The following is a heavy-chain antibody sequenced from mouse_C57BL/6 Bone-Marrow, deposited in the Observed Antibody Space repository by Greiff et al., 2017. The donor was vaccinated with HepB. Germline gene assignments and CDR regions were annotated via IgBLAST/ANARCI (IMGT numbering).Heavy chain of an antibody. CDR1: GFTFSDYG. V-gene: IGHV5-15*01. CDR2: ISNLAYSI. J-gene: IGHJ1*03. Sequence: EVQLMESGGGLVQPGGSLKLSCAASGFTFSDYGMAWVRQAPRKGPEWVAFISNLAYSIYYADTVTGRFTISRENAKNTLYLEMSSLRSEDTAMYYCARHPIWLRRDWYFDVWGTGTTVTVSS. D-gene: IGHD2-2*01. CDR3: ARHPIWLRRDWYFDV.